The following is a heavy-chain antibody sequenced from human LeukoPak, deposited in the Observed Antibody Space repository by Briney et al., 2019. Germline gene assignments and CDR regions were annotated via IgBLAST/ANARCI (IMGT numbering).Heavy chain of an antibody. CDR1: GFSISSGHY. Sequence: SETLSLTCTVSGFSISSGHYWGWVRQPPGAGLEWIGSVYQSGTTYYNPSLKSRVTTSVDMSKNQFSLRLRPVTAADTAVYYCARSRNYRRRDFDYWGQGTLVTVSS. CDR3: ARSRNYRRRDFDY. V-gene: IGHV4-38-2*02. D-gene: IGHD5-24*01. J-gene: IGHJ4*02. CDR2: VYQSGTT.